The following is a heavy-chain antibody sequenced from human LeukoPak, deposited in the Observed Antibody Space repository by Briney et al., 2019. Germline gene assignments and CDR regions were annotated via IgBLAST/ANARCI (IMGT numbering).Heavy chain of an antibody. CDR2: INPNSGGT. J-gene: IGHJ3*02. D-gene: IGHD3-22*01. V-gene: IGHV1-2*02. CDR3: ASPYYDSSGYCAFDI. Sequence: ASVKVSCKASGYTFTGYYMHWVRQAPGQGLEWMGWINPNSGGTNYAQKFQGRVTMTRDTSISTAYMELSRLRSDDTAVYYCASPYYDSSGYCAFDIWGQGTMVTVSS. CDR1: GYTFTGYY.